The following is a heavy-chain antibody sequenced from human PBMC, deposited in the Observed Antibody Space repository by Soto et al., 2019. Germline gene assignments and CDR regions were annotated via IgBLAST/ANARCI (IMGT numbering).Heavy chain of an antibody. D-gene: IGHD1-1*01. CDR3: ASHLVMTGTRGFDH. J-gene: IGHJ4*02. V-gene: IGHV4-4*02. CDR1: SGSIFSSNW. CDR2: TPHSGGA. Sequence: QVQLQESGPGLVKPSGTLSLTCAISSGSIFSSNWWSWVRQPPGKGLEWIGETPHSGGANYNPSLKNRVTISVDQSKNQFSLKSTSVTAADTAVYYCASHLVMTGTRGFDHWGLGTLVTVSS.